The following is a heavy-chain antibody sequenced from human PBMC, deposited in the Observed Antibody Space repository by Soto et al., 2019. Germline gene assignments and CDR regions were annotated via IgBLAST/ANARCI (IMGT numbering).Heavy chain of an antibody. CDR2: IYYSGST. Sequence: SETLSLTCTVSGWSISSGGYYWSWIRHHPGKGLEWIGYIYYSGSTNYNPSLKSRVTISVDTSKNQFSLKLSSVTAADTAMYYCARTPLLWGQGTLVTVSS. V-gene: IGHV4-61*08. CDR1: GWSISSGGYY. CDR3: ARTPLL. J-gene: IGHJ4*02. D-gene: IGHD2-21*01.